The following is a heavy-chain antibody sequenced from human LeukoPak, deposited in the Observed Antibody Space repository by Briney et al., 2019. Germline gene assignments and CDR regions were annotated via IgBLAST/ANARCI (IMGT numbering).Heavy chain of an antibody. CDR2: TGDSGDKT. V-gene: IGHV3-23*01. D-gene: IGHD2-21*02. Sequence: GGSLRLSCAASGFTFSNYAMNWVRQAPGKGLEWVSATGDSGDKTYYADSVKGRFTIARDNSKSTVYLQLNSLRAEDTAVYYCAKDRNDHCGGDCSPPNWFDPWGQGTLVIVSS. CDR1: GFTFSNYA. CDR3: AKDRNDHCGGDCSPPNWFDP. J-gene: IGHJ5*02.